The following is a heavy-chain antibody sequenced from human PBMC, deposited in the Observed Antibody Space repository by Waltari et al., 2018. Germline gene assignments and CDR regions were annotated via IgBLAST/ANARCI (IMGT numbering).Heavy chain of an antibody. Sequence: QVQLQESGPGLVKPSETLSLTCTVSGGSISSYYWSWIRQPPGKGLEWIGYIYYSGSTNYNPSLKSRVTISVDTSKNQFSLKLSSVTAADTAVYYCARAQWFGELEYFDYWGQGTLVTVSS. CDR2: IYYSGST. CDR1: GGSISSYY. D-gene: IGHD3-10*01. CDR3: ARAQWFGELEYFDY. J-gene: IGHJ4*02. V-gene: IGHV4-59*01.